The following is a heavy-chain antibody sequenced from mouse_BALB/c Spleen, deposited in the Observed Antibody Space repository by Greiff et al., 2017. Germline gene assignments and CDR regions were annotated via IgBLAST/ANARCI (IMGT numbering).Heavy chain of an antibody. V-gene: IGHV1S22*01. J-gene: IGHJ2*01. CDR3: TRSGTTVRPYYFDY. CDR1: GYTFTSYW. Sequence: LQQSAAELARPGASVKLSCTASGYTFTSYWMHWVKQRPGQGLEWIGNIYPGSGSTNYDEKFKSKATLTVDTSSSTAYMQLSSLTSEDSAVYYCTRSGTTVRPYYFDYWGQGTTLTVSA. D-gene: IGHD1-1*01. CDR2: IYPGSGST.